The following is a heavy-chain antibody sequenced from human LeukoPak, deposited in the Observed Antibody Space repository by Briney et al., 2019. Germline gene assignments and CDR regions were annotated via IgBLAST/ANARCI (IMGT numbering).Heavy chain of an antibody. V-gene: IGHV3-9*01. D-gene: IGHD3-22*01. CDR2: ISWNSGSI. CDR1: GFTFDDYA. CDR3: AKDFEVVITSLFDY. J-gene: IGHJ4*02. Sequence: GRSLRLSCGASGFTFDDYAMHWVRQAPGKGLEWVSGISWNSGSIGYADSVKGRFTISRDNAKNSLYLQMNSLRAEDTALYYCAKDFEVVITSLFDYWGQGTLVTVSS.